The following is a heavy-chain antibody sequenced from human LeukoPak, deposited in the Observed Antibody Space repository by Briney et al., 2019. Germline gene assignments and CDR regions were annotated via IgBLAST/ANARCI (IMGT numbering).Heavy chain of an antibody. Sequence: GGSLRLSCAASGFSFSTYGMHWVRQAPGKGLEWVTLISHDGKIKCDADSVKGRFTISRDNSKNTLNLQMNGLRTEDTALYYCARGWLAETTVVTPYNYWGQGTLVTVSS. D-gene: IGHD4-23*01. J-gene: IGHJ4*02. CDR3: ARGWLAETTVVTPYNY. CDR1: GFSFSTYG. V-gene: IGHV3-30*04. CDR2: ISHDGKIK.